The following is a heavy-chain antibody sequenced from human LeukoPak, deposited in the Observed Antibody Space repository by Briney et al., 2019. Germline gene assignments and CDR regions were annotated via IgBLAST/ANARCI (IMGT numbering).Heavy chain of an antibody. Sequence: PSGTLSLTCAVSGGSISSGYWWSWVRQPPGKGLEWIGEIYHSGSTNYNPSLESRLTMSVDKSKSHFSLKLSSVTAADTAMYYCARDDTGVVRGVRFAYWGQGTLVTVSS. CDR3: ARDDTGVVRGVRFAY. D-gene: IGHD3-10*01. CDR1: GGSISSGYW. V-gene: IGHV4-4*02. J-gene: IGHJ4*02. CDR2: IYHSGST.